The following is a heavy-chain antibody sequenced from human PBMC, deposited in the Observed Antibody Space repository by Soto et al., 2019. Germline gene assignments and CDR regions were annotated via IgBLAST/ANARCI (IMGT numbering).Heavy chain of an antibody. CDR3: ARDTPLPYGGNSYYYYGMDV. CDR1: GFTFSDYY. D-gene: IGHD2-21*02. J-gene: IGHJ6*02. Sequence: PVGSLRLSCAASGFTFSDYYMSWIRQAPGKGLEWVSYISSSSSYTNYADSVKGRFTISRDNAKNSLYLQMNSLRAEDTAVYYCARDTPLPYGGNSYYYYGMDVWGQGTTVTVSS. CDR2: ISSSSSYT. V-gene: IGHV3-11*06.